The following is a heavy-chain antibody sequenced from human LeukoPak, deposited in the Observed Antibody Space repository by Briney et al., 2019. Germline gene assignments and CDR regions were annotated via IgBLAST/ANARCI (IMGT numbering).Heavy chain of an antibody. J-gene: IGHJ6*03. Sequence: GGSLRLPCAASGFTFSSYAMSWVRQAPGKGLEWVSAISGSGGSTYYADSVKGRFTISRDNSKNTLYLQMNSLRAEDTAVYYCAKGEVWFGELLYDYYYMDVWGKGTTVTVSS. CDR2: ISGSGGST. V-gene: IGHV3-23*01. CDR1: GFTFSSYA. D-gene: IGHD3-10*01. CDR3: AKGEVWFGELLYDYYYMDV.